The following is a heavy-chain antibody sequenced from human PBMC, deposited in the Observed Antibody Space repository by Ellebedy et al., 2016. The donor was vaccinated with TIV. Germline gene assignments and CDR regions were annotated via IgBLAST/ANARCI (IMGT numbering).Heavy chain of an antibody. J-gene: IGHJ4*02. CDR2: INPNNSDT. Sequence: ASVKVSCKASGYTFTAYHIHWVRQAPGQGLEWMGWINPNNSDTNYAQKFQGRVTMTRDTSISTAYMELSRLRSDDTAVYYCARGLAVAGTSHYWGQGTLVTVSS. D-gene: IGHD6-19*01. CDR1: GYTFTAYH. CDR3: ARGLAVAGTSHY. V-gene: IGHV1-2*02.